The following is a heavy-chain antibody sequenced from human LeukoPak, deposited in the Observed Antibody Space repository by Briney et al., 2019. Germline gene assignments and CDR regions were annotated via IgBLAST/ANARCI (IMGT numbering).Heavy chain of an antibody. D-gene: IGHD6-19*01. V-gene: IGHV4-39*01. Sequence: SETLSLTCAVYGGSFSGYYWGWIRQPPGKGLEWIGSIYYSGSTYYNPSLKSRVTISVDTSKNQFSLKLSSVTAADTAVYYCAAPKWGIAVAGNWFDPWGQGTLVTVSS. CDR3: AAPKWGIAVAGNWFDP. J-gene: IGHJ5*02. CDR2: IYYSGST. CDR1: GGSFSGYY.